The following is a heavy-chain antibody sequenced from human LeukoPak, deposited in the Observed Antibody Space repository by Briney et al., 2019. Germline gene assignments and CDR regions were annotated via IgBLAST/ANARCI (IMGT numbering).Heavy chain of an antibody. V-gene: IGHV4-39*07. D-gene: IGHD2-15*01. Sequence: SETLSLTCTVSGGSIRSSTYYWGWIRQPPGKGLEWIGEINHSGSTNYNPSLKSRVTISVDTSKNQFSLKLSSVTAADTAVYYCARGRVVVAGNWFDPWGQGTLVTVSS. CDR3: ARGRVVVAGNWFDP. CDR1: GGSIRSSTYY. CDR2: INHSGST. J-gene: IGHJ5*02.